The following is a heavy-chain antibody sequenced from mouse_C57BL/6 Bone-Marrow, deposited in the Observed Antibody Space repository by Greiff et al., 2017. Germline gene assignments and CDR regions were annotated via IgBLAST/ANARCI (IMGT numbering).Heavy chain of an antibody. CDR3: AREGSFYYDYGYAMDY. CDR2: IDPSDSYT. Sequence: QVQLQQPGAELVKPGASVKLSCKASGYTFTSYWMQWVKQRPGQGLEWIGEIDPSDSYTNYTQKFKGKATLTVDTSSSKAYMQLSSLTSEDSAVYYCAREGSFYYDYGYAMDYWGQGTSVTVSS. J-gene: IGHJ4*01. CDR1: GYTFTSYW. D-gene: IGHD2-4*01. V-gene: IGHV1-50*01.